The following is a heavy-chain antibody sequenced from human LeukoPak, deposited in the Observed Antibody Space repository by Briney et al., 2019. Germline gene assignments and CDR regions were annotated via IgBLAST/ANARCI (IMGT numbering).Heavy chain of an antibody. D-gene: IGHD6-13*01. CDR2: ISGSGGNT. CDR1: GFTFNNYA. V-gene: IGHV3-23*01. CDR3: ARVAAAGPRVYYFDY. Sequence: GGSLRLSCAASGFTFNNYAMNWVRQAPGKGLEWVSSISGSGGNTYYADSVKGRFTISRDNSKNTLYLQMNSLRAEDTAVYYCARVAAAGPRVYYFDYWGQGTLVTVSS. J-gene: IGHJ4*02.